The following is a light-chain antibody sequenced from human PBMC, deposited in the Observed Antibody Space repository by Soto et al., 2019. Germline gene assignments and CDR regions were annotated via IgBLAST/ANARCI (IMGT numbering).Light chain of an antibody. CDR1: KNDIGSSDY. CDR2: GVS. CDR3: SSSTSSNTLV. J-gene: IGLJ3*02. V-gene: IGLV2-14*01. Sequence: QSVLTQPASVSASPGQSITISCTGGKNDIGSSDYVSWYQQHPGKAPKLIIYGVSNRPSGTSDRFSDSKSGNTASLTISGLRADDEADYYCSSSTSSNTLVFGGGTKVTVL.